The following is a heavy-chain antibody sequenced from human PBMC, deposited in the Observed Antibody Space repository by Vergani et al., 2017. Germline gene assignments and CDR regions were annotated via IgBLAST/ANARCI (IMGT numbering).Heavy chain of an antibody. CDR2: ISSSGRNT. J-gene: IGHJ4*02. CDR3: TKGSRGYTGYFFDY. D-gene: IGHD5-12*01. CDR1: GVTFSDYY. Sequence: QVQLVESGGGLVKPGGSLRLSCAVSGVTFSDYYMSWIRQAPGKGLEWVSYISSSGRNTYHSDSVKGRFTISRDNAKNSLYLQMDSLRAEDTAVYYCTKGSRGYTGYFFDYWGQGTLATVSS. V-gene: IGHV3-11*01.